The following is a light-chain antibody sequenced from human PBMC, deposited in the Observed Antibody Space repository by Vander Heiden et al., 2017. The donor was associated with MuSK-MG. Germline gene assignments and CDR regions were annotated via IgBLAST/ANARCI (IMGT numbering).Light chain of an antibody. CDR1: QSVLYSSNNKNY. J-gene: IGKJ4*01. CDR3: QQYYSSPLT. CDR2: WAS. Sequence: DIVMTQSPDSLAVSLGERATINCKSSQSVLYSSNNKNYLVWYQQRPGQPPKLLIYWASTRESGVPDRFSGSGSGTDFTLTISNLQPEDVAVYYCQQYYSSPLTFGGGTKVEIK. V-gene: IGKV4-1*01.